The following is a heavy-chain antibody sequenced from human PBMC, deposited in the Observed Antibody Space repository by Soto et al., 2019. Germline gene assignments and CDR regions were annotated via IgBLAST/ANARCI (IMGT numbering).Heavy chain of an antibody. CDR3: AREDYAGASPRFDY. J-gene: IGHJ4*02. Sequence: GSLRLSCAASGFIFSSYTMAWVRQAPGKGLEWVSSISSSSSNIEYADSVKGRFSVSRDNANNSLFLQINSLRAEDTAIYYCAREDYAGASPRFDYWGLGALVTVSS. V-gene: IGHV3-21*04. CDR2: ISSSSSNI. CDR1: GFIFSSYT. D-gene: IGHD4-17*01.